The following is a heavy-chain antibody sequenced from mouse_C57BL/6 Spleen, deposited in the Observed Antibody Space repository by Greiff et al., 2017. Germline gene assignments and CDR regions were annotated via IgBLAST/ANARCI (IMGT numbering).Heavy chain of an antibody. J-gene: IGHJ2*01. D-gene: IGHD1-1*01. CDR3: ARVYEDYFDY. CDR1: GYSFTGYY. CDR2: INPSTGGT. Sequence: EVQLQQSGPELVKPGASVKISCKASGYSFTGYYMNWVKQSPEKSLEWIGEINPSTGGTTYNQKFKAKATLTVDKSSSTAYMQLKSLTSEDSAVYYCARVYEDYFDYWGQGTTLTVSS. V-gene: IGHV1-42*01.